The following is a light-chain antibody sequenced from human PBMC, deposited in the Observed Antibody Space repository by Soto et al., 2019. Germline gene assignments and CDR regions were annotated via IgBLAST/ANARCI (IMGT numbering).Light chain of an antibody. V-gene: IGKV4-1*01. Sequence: DIVMTQSPASLAVSLGERATINCKSSQSLLNSANDKIHLAWYQQKPGQPPKLLIWRASTRDSGVPDRFSGSGSGTDFTLTINSLQAEDVATYYCQHYFSVHLTFGGGTKWE. CDR1: QSLLNSANDKIH. CDR3: QHYFSVHLT. J-gene: IGKJ4*01. CDR2: RAS.